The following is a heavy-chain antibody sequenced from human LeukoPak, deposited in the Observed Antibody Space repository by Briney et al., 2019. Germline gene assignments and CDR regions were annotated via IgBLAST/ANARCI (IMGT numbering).Heavy chain of an antibody. J-gene: IGHJ4*02. Sequence: PGRSLRLSCAASGFTFSSYAMHWVRQAPGKGLEWVAVISYDGSNKYYADSVKGRFTISRDNSKNTLYLQMNSLRAEDTAVYYCARDPSFLCSGGSCTPLWGQGTLVTVSS. CDR1: GFTFSSYA. D-gene: IGHD2-15*01. CDR3: ARDPSFLCSGGSCTPL. V-gene: IGHV3-30*04. CDR2: ISYDGSNK.